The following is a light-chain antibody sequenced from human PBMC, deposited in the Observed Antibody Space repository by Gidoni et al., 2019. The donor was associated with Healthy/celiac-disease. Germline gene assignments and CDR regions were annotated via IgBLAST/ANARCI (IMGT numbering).Light chain of an antibody. CDR3: QQYGSSPGVT. CDR1: QSVSSSY. J-gene: IGKJ2*01. Sequence: EIVLTQSSVTLSLSPGERATLSCRASQSVSSSYLAWYQQKPGQAPRLLIYGASSRATGIPDRFSGSGSGTDFTLTISRLEPEDFAVYYCQQYGSSPGVTFGQGTKLEIK. CDR2: GAS. V-gene: IGKV3-20*01.